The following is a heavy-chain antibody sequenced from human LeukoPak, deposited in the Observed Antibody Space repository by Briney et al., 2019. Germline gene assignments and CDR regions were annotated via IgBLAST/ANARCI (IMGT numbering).Heavy chain of an antibody. D-gene: IGHD2-2*01. J-gene: IGHJ4*02. CDR3: ATFPIVVVPAAQALDY. Sequence: ASVKVSCKVSGYTLTELSMHWVRQAPGKGLEWMGGFDPEDGETIYAQKFQGRVTMTEDTSTDTAYMGLSSLRSEDTAVYYCATFPIVVVPAAQALDYWGQGTLVTVSS. V-gene: IGHV1-24*01. CDR2: FDPEDGET. CDR1: GYTLTELS.